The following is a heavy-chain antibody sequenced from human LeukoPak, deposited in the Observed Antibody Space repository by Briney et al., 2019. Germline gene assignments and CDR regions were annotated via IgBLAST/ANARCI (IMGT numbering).Heavy chain of an antibody. J-gene: IGHJ3*02. CDR1: GGSFSGYY. D-gene: IGHD3-10*01. CDR2: INHSGST. V-gene: IGHV4-34*01. CDR3: ARGFGHYYGSGRMKNAFDI. Sequence: TPSETLSLTCAVYGGSFSGYYWSWIRQPPGKGLEWIGEINHSGSTNYNPSLKSRVTISVDTSKNQFSLKLSSVTAADTAVYYCARGFGHYYGSGRMKNAFDIWGQGTMVTVSS.